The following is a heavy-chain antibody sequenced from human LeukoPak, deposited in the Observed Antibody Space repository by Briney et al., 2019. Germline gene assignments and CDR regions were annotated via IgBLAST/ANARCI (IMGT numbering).Heavy chain of an antibody. CDR3: ASGYYMDV. CDR1: GFPLSRYW. V-gene: IGHV3-74*01. J-gene: IGHJ6*03. Sequence: GGSLRLSRAASGFPLSRYWMHWVRQAPGKGLVWVSGSKSDGSSTTYGDPVKGRFTISRDNAKNTLHLQMNSLRAEDTAVYYCASGYYMDVWGKGTTVTVSS. CDR2: SKSDGSST.